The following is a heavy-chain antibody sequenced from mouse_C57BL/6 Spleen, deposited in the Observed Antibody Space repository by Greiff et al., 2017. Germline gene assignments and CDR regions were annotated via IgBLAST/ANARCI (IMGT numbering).Heavy chain of an antibody. V-gene: IGHV7-3*01. CDR2: IRNKANGYTT. Sequence: EVKLMESGGGLVQPGGSLSLSCAASGFTFTDYYMSWVRQPPGKALEWLGFIRNKANGYTTEYSASVKGRFTISRDNSQSILYLQMNALRAEDSATYYCARYIPGYYFDYWGQGTTLTVSS. CDR1: GFTFTDYY. CDR3: ARYIPGYYFDY. J-gene: IGHJ2*01.